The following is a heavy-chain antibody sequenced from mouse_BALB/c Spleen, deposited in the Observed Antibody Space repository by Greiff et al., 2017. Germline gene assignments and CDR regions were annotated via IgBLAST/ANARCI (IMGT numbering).Heavy chain of an antibody. J-gene: IGHJ2*01. CDR1: GYSITSGYY. D-gene: IGHD1-1*01. CDR2: ISYDGSN. CDR3: ARGVYGFDY. Sequence: EVHLVESGPGLVKPSQSLSLTCSVTGYSITSGYYWNWIRQFPGNKLEWMGYISYDGSNNYNPSLKNRISITRDTSKNQFFLKLNSVTTEDTATYYCARGVYGFDYWGQGTTLTVSS. V-gene: IGHV3-6*02.